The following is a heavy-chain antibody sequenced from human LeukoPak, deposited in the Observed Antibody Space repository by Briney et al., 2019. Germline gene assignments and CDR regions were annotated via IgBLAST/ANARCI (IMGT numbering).Heavy chain of an antibody. CDR1: GGSISSSSYY. D-gene: IGHD3-10*01. V-gene: IGHV4-39*07. CDR3: ARVRGSGSPNWFDP. CDR2: IYYSGST. Sequence: SETLSLTCIVSGGSISSSSYYWGWIRQPPGKGLEWIGSIYYSGSTYYNPSLKSRVTISVDTSKNQFSLKLSSVTAADTAVYYCARVRGSGSPNWFDPWGQGTLVTVSS. J-gene: IGHJ5*02.